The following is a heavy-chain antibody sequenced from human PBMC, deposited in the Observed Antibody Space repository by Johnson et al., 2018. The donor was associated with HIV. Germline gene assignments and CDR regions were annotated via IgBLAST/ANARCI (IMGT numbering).Heavy chain of an antibody. Sequence: QVQLVESGGGLGKPGGSLRLSCAASGFTFSDYYMSWLRQAPGKGLEWVSYISSSGSTIYYADSVKGRFTISRDNAKNSLYLQMNSLRDEDTAVYYCARDHGYWGMYDSSGLDRFDIWGQGTMVTVSS. D-gene: IGHD3-22*01. CDR2: ISSSGSTI. J-gene: IGHJ3*02. CDR1: GFTFSDYY. CDR3: ARDHGYWGMYDSSGLDRFDI. V-gene: IGHV3-11*04.